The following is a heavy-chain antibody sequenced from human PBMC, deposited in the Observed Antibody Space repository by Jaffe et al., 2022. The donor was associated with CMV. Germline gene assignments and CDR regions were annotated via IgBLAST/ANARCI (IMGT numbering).Heavy chain of an antibody. J-gene: IGHJ2*01. Sequence: QVQLQESGPGLAKPSETLSLTCTVSRGSISSYYWSWIRQPPGKGLEWLGYIYSSGSTSYSPSLNSRVTISVDTSKNQFSLRLRSVTAADTAVYFCVRGDYGDQGRSWYFDLWGRGTLVTVSS. V-gene: IGHV4-59*01. CDR1: RGSISSYY. D-gene: IGHD4-17*01. CDR3: VRGDYGDQGRSWYFDL. CDR2: IYSSGST.